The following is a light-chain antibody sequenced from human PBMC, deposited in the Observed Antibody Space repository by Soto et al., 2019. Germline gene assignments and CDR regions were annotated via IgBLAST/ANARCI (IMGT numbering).Light chain of an antibody. Sequence: DIQMTQSPSTLSASVGDRVTITCRASQSISSWLAWYQQKPGKAHKLLIYKASSLESGVPSRFSGSGSGTEFTLTISSLHPDDFATYYCQQYNSYSRYTFGQGTKLEIK. CDR2: KAS. CDR1: QSISSW. CDR3: QQYNSYSRYT. V-gene: IGKV1-5*03. J-gene: IGKJ2*01.